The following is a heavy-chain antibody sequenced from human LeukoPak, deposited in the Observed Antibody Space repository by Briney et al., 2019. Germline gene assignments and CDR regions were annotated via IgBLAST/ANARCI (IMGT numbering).Heavy chain of an antibody. D-gene: IGHD3-22*01. J-gene: IGHJ3*02. CDR3: AKRENYYDSSGYHYVGAFDS. Sequence: GGSLRLSCAASGFTFINAWMSWVRQAPGKGLEWVSAISGGGGSTYYADSVRGRFTISRENSKNTLYLQTNRLRAEDTAVYYCAKRENYYDSSGYHYVGAFDSWGQGTMVTVSS. V-gene: IGHV3-23*01. CDR2: ISGGGGST. CDR1: GFTFINAW.